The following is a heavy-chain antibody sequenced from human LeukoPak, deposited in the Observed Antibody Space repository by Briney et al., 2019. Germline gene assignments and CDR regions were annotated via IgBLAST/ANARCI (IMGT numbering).Heavy chain of an antibody. D-gene: IGHD6-13*01. V-gene: IGHV3-30*18. CDR1: GVTFSTYG. J-gene: IGHJ4*02. CDR3: AKGYSSSSDYFDF. Sequence: GGSLRLSCAVSGVTFSTYGMHWVRQAPGKGLEWVAFISYDGSNKYYADSVKGRFTISRDNSKNTLYLEMNSLRPEDTALYCCAKGYSSSSDYFDFWGQGTLVTVSS. CDR2: ISYDGSNK.